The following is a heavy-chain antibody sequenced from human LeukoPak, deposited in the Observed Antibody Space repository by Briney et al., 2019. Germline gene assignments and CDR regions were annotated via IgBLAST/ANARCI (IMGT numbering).Heavy chain of an antibody. CDR2: IHYDGSNK. CDR1: GFTFSSYG. D-gene: IGHD3-10*01. V-gene: IGHV3-30*02. Sequence: GGSLRLSCAASGFTFSSYGMQWVRQAPGTGLEWVAFIHYDGSNKYYANSAKGRFTISRDNSKNTLYLHMNSLRAEDTAVYYCAKDPIRGVRPYYFSSWGQGTLVTVSS. J-gene: IGHJ4*02. CDR3: AKDPIRGVRPYYFSS.